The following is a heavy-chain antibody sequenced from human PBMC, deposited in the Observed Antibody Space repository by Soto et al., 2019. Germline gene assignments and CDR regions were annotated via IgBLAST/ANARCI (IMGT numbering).Heavy chain of an antibody. D-gene: IGHD4-17*01. V-gene: IGHV5-51*01. J-gene: IGHJ6*02. CDR3: ARHLATVTTYYGMDV. Sequence: PXESLTISGKGSGDSFTSYWIGLVGQMPGKGLEWMGIIYPGDSDTRYSPSFQGQVTISADKSISTAYLQWSSLKASDTAMYYCARHLATVTTYYGMDVWGQGTTVTVSS. CDR2: IYPGDSDT. CDR1: GDSFTSYW.